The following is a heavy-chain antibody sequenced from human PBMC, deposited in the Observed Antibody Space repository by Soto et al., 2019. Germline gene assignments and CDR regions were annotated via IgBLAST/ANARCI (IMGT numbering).Heavy chain of an antibody. J-gene: IGHJ4*02. D-gene: IGHD3-9*01. Sequence: ASVKISCKASGYTFTSYGISWVRQAPGQGLEWMGWISAYNGNTNYAQKLQGRVTMTTDTSTSTAYMELRSLRSDDTAVYYCARLLRPTHTYYDILTGYSHEYWGQGTLVTVSS. CDR2: ISAYNGNT. CDR1: GYTFTSYG. CDR3: ARLLRPTHTYYDILTGYSHEY. V-gene: IGHV1-18*01.